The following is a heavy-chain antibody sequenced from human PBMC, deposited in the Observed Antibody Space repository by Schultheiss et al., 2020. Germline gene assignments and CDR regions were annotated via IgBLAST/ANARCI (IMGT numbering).Heavy chain of an antibody. CDR1: GYSISSGYY. CDR2: MYHSGST. Sequence: SETLSLTCAVSGYSISSGYYWGWIRQPPGKGLEWIGSMYHSGSTYYNPSLKSRVTISVDTSKNQLSLKLSSVTAADTAVYYCARAPKGYYFDYWGQGTLVTVSS. V-gene: IGHV4-38-2*01. CDR3: ARAPKGYYFDY. J-gene: IGHJ4*02.